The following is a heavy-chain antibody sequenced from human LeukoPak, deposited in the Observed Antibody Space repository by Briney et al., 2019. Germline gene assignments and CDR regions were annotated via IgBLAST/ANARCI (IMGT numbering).Heavy chain of an antibody. D-gene: IGHD4-23*01. CDR1: GVSMNSYY. Sequence: AETLSLTCTVSGVSMNSYYWSWIRQPLGKDLECIGYIYYSGNINYNPSLKSRVTMSLDTSKNQFSLKLTSATAADTAIYYCARGARTPDCWGQGALVTVSS. V-gene: IGHV4-59*01. CDR2: IYYSGNI. J-gene: IGHJ4*02. CDR3: ARGARTPDC.